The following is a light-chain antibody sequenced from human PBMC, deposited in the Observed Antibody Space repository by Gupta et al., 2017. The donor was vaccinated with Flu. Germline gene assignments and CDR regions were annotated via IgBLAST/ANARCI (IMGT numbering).Light chain of an antibody. CDR3: RACEGSIIYGV. Sequence: VTISSTGTNSDVVTYNYVSWYRQHPGTAPKLLIYDVNKRPSGVPERFSGSKSGTTASLCITGLQAEEEADYYCRACEGSIIYGVFGGGTKLTVL. J-gene: IGLJ3*02. CDR1: NSDVVTYNY. V-gene: IGLV2-8*01. CDR2: DVN.